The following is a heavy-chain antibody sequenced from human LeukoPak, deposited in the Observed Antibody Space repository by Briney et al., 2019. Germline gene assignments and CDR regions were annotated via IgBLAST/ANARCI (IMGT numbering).Heavy chain of an antibody. J-gene: IGHJ5*02. Sequence: SETLSLTCTVSGYSISSGYYWGWIRQPAGQGLEWIGRIYTSGSTNYNPSLKSRVTMSVDTSKNQFSLKLSSVTAADTAVYYCARSGSYSFWFDPWGQGTLVTVSS. CDR2: IYTSGST. CDR3: ARSGSYSFWFDP. V-gene: IGHV4-4*07. D-gene: IGHD1-26*01. CDR1: GYSISSGYY.